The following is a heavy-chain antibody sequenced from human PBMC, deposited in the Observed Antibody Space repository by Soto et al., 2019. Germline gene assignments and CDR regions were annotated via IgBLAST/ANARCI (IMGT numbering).Heavy chain of an antibody. CDR2: IGTAGDT. Sequence: GSLRLSCAASGFTCSSYDMHWVRQAAGKGLEWVSAIGTAGDTYYPGSVRGRFTISRENAKNSLYLQMNSLRAGDTAVYYCARGEVGAAHFDYWGRGTLVTFSS. CDR1: GFTCSSYD. D-gene: IGHD2-15*01. J-gene: IGHJ4*02. V-gene: IGHV3-13*01. CDR3: ARGEVGAAHFDY.